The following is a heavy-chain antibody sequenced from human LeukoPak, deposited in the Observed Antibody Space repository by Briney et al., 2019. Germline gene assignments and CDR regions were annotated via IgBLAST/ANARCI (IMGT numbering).Heavy chain of an antibody. CDR2: IKSKTDGGTT. J-gene: IGHJ4*02. V-gene: IGHV3-15*01. CDR3: TTEESVFSGYCSGGSCYIDY. CDR1: AFTFSNDW. D-gene: IGHD2-15*01. Sequence: GGSLRLSCAASAFTFSNDWMNWVRQAPGKGLEWVGRIKSKTDGGTTDYAAPVKGRFTISRDDLKNTLYLQMNSLKTEYTAVYYCTTEESVFSGYCSGGSCYIDYWGQGTLVTVSS.